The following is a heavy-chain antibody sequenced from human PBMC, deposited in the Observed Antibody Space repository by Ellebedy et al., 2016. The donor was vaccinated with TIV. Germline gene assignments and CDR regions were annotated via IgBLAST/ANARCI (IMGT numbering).Heavy chain of an antibody. CDR1: GDSIISSSYC. V-gene: IGHV4-39*07. CDR3: AKYLIFSGSRRVLD. CDR2: IRSRGNT. D-gene: IGHD3-10*01. J-gene: IGHJ4*02. Sequence: SETLSLXXTVSGDSIISSSYCWGWIRQPPGKGLEWIGNIRSRGNTYYNASLRSRLTISVDTSKNQFSLNLSSVTAADTAVYYCAKYLIFSGSRRVLDWGQGTLVAGSS.